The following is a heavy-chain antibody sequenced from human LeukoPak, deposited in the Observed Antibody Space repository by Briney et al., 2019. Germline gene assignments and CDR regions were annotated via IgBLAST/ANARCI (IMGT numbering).Heavy chain of an antibody. CDR3: TRDGPRSSGYPDN. D-gene: IGHD3-22*01. CDR1: GHSIRTGYY. Sequence: NPSETLSLTCSVSGHSIRTGYYWDWIRQAPGEGLEWIGSLYYSGSTYYNPSLKSRVTISVDTSKNQFSLKLSSVTAADTAVYYCTRDGPRSSGYPDNWGQGTLVTVSS. J-gene: IGHJ4*02. V-gene: IGHV4-38-2*02. CDR2: LYYSGST.